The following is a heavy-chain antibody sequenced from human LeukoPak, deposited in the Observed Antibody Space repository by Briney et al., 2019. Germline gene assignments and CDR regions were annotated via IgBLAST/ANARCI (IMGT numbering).Heavy chain of an antibody. Sequence: GGSLRLSCAASGFTFSSYGMHWVRQAPGKGLEWVAVIGYDGSNKYYADSVKGRFTISRDNSKNTLYLQMNSLRAEDTAVYYCARDIQDGYNAAYFDYWGQGTLVTVSS. CDR3: ARDIQDGYNAAYFDY. V-gene: IGHV3-33*01. CDR2: IGYDGSNK. CDR1: GFTFSSYG. J-gene: IGHJ4*02. D-gene: IGHD5-24*01.